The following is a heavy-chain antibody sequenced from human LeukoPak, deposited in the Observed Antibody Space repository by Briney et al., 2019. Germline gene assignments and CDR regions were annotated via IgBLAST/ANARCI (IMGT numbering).Heavy chain of an antibody. V-gene: IGHV3-23*01. CDR1: GFTFSSYA. J-gene: IGHJ4*02. D-gene: IGHD6-19*01. CDR3: AKAMAGSTYYFDS. CDR2: ISASGGST. Sequence: GGSLRLSCAASGFTFSSYAMNWVRQAPGRGLEWVSAISASGGSTYYADSVKGRFTISRDTSKNTLYLQMSSLRGEDTAVYYCAKAMAGSTYYFDSWGQGTLVTVSS.